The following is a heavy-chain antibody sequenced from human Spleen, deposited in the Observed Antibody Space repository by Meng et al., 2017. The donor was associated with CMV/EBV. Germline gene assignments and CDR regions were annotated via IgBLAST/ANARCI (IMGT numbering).Heavy chain of an antibody. CDR2: IYHTGST. J-gene: IGHJ4*02. CDR1: GGSISGHY. CDR3: ARGNQYDFHFDS. V-gene: IGHV4-59*11. Sequence: SETLSLTCSVSGGSISGHYWSWIRQPPGKGLEWIGYIYHTGSTSYNPSLKSRVTISVDTSKKQLSLNLISVTAADTAVYFCARGNQYDFHFDSWGQGTLVTVSS. D-gene: IGHD3-3*01.